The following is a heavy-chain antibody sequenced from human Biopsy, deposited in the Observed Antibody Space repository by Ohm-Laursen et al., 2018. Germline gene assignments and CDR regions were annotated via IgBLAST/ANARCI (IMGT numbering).Heavy chain of an antibody. D-gene: IGHD3-22*01. CDR3: ASVVLGATNDAFDL. V-gene: IGHV4-4*07. J-gene: IGHJ3*01. Sequence: ETLSLTCNVSGGDMNNYYWSWIRQPAGKGLEWIGCIHSGGSTNYNPSFKSRVTMSVDTSKKQLSLRLRSVTAADTAMYYCASVVLGATNDAFDLWGQGTMVVVSS. CDR2: IHSGGST. CDR1: GGDMNNYY.